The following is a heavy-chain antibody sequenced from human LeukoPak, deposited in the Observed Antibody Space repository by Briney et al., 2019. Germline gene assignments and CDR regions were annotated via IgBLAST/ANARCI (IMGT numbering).Heavy chain of an antibody. J-gene: IGHJ4*02. V-gene: IGHV3-23*01. CDR2: ISDSGGTT. D-gene: IGHD6-19*01. CDR3: AKDARRSSGWYFFDH. Sequence: PGGSLRLSCVASGFTFSNLAMGWVPQAPGKGLEWVSVISDSGGTTYYADSVKGRFTISRDNSRNTLYLQMNSLRVEDTAVYYCAKDARRSSGWYFFDHWGQGTLVTVSS. CDR1: GFTFSNLA.